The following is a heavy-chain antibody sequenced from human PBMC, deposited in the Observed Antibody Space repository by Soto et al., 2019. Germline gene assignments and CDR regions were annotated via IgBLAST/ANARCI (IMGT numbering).Heavy chain of an antibody. CDR2: IYYSGTT. Sequence: PSETLSLTCAVSGYSISSSNWWGWIRQPPGKGLEWIGYIYYSGTTYYNPSLKSRVTISVDTSKNQFSLKLTSVTAVDTAVYYCVGHYDILNEGYFDYWGQGTLVTVSS. CDR1: GYSISSSNW. D-gene: IGHD3-9*01. V-gene: IGHV4-28*01. J-gene: IGHJ4*02. CDR3: VGHYDILNEGYFDY.